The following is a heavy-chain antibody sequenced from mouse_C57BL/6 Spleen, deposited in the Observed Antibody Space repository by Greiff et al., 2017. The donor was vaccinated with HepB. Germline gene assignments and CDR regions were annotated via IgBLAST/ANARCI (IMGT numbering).Heavy chain of an antibody. CDR3: ARLITTVVVFDY. D-gene: IGHD1-1*01. J-gene: IGHJ2*01. CDR2: ISSGGSYT. Sequence: EVKMMESGGDLVKPGGSLKLSCAASGFTFSSYGMSWVRQTPDKRLEWVATISSGGSYTYYPDSVKGRFTISRDNAKNTLYLQMSSLKSEDTAMYYCARLITTVVVFDYWGQGTTLTVSS. CDR1: GFTFSSYG. V-gene: IGHV5-6*01.